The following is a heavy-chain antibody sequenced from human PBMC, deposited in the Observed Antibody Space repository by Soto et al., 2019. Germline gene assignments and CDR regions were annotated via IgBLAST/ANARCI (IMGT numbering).Heavy chain of an antibody. Sequence: QVQLVQSGAEVKKPGSSVKVSCKASGGTFSSYAISWVRQAPGQGLEWMGGIIPISETTNYAQKFQGRVTMTAYESKSTAYMELRSLRSEDTAVYYCARSQGSSTSLEIYYYYYSGMDVWGQGTTVTVSS. CDR1: GGTFSSYA. D-gene: IGHD2-2*01. CDR2: IIPISETT. V-gene: IGHV1-69*01. J-gene: IGHJ6*02. CDR3: ARSQGSSTSLEIYYYYYSGMDV.